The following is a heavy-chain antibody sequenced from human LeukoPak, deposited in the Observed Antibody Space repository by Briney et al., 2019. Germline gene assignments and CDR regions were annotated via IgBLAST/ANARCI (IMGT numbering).Heavy chain of an antibody. Sequence: SETLSLTCAVYGGSFSGYYWSWTRQPPGKGLEWIGEINHSGSTNYNPSLKSRVTISVDTSKNQFSLKLSSVTAADTAVYYCARQDIVVVPAADPSGGSCYYFDYWGQGTLVTVSS. J-gene: IGHJ4*02. V-gene: IGHV4-34*01. D-gene: IGHD2-2*01. CDR2: INHSGST. CDR1: GGSFSGYY. CDR3: ARQDIVVVPAADPSGGSCYYFDY.